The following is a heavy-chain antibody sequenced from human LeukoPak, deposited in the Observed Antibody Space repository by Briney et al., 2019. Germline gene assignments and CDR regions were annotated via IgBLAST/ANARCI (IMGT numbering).Heavy chain of an antibody. V-gene: IGHV3-7*02. CDR2: IKQDGSEK. Sequence: GTSLTLSCAVSGFTLSSYGMHCVRQAPGRGLEWVANIKQDGSEKYSVDSVKGRFTISRDNAKNSLYLQMNSLRVEETAVYYCAKARGGNDAFDLWGQGTMVTVSS. D-gene: IGHD6-6*01. J-gene: IGHJ3*01. CDR1: GFTLSSYG. CDR3: AKARGGNDAFDL.